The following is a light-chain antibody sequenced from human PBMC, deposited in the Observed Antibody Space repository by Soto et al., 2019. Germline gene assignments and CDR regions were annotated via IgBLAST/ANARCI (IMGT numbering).Light chain of an antibody. CDR2: EVS. J-gene: IGLJ1*01. CDR3: SSYTSSSTPVYV. CDR1: SSDVGGYNY. Sequence: QSALTQPASVSGSPGQSITISCTGTSSDVGGYNYVSWYQQHPGKAPKLMIYEVSNRPSGVSHRFSGSKSGNTASLTISGLQAEDEADYYGSSYTSSSTPVYVFGTGTKLTVL. V-gene: IGLV2-14*01.